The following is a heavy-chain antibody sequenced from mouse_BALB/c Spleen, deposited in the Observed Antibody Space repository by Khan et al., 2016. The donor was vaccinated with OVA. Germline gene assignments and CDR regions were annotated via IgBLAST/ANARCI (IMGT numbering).Heavy chain of an antibody. CDR2: INPSTDYT. CDR3: VNHGSSSAWFTY. J-gene: IGHJ3*01. V-gene: IGHV1-7*01. CDR1: GYTFTSYW. Sequence: QVQLQQSGAELAKPGASVKMSCKASGYTFTSYWMHWVKQRPGQGLEWIGYINPSTDYTAYNQKFKDKATLTADKSSSTAYMQLTSLTSEDSAVYYCVNHGSSSAWFTYWGQGTLVTVSA. D-gene: IGHD1-1*01.